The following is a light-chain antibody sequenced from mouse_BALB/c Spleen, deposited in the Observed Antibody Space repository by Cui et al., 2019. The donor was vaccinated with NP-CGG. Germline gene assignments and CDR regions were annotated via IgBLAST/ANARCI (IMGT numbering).Light chain of an antibody. CDR2: GTN. J-gene: IGLJ1*01. CDR1: TGAVTTSNY. V-gene: IGLV1*01. Sequence: QALVTHEPALTTSPGETVTLTCRSSTGAVTTSNYANWVQEKPDDLFTGLIGGTNNRAPGVPARFSGSLIGDKAALTITGSQTEDEAIYFCVLWYSNHWVFGGGTKLTVL. CDR3: VLWYSNHWV.